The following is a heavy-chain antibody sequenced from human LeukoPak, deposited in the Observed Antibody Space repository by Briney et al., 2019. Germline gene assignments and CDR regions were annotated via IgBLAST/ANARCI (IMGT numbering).Heavy chain of an antibody. J-gene: IGHJ3*02. CDR3: AKGPVVTFDI. D-gene: IGHD2-15*01. V-gene: IGHV3-21*04. Sequence: GGSLRLSCAASEFTFSSYSMNWVRQAPGKGLEWVSSISSSGSYIYYADSVKGRFTISRDNSKKTLYLQMNSLRAEDTAVYYCAKGPVVTFDIWGQGIMVTVSS. CDR2: ISSSGSYI. CDR1: EFTFSSYS.